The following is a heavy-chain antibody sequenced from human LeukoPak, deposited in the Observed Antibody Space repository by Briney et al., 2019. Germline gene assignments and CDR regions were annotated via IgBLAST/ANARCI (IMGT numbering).Heavy chain of an antibody. CDR2: INSDGSST. CDR1: GFTFSSYW. V-gene: IGHV3-74*01. CDR3: ARKALYDSSISAFDI. J-gene: IGHJ3*02. D-gene: IGHD3-22*01. Sequence: GGSLRLSCVVSGFTFSSYWMHWVRQAPGKGLVWVSRINSDGSSTYYADSVKGRFTISRDNAKNTLYLQMNSLRAEDTAVYYCARKALYDSSISAFDIWGQGTMVTVSS.